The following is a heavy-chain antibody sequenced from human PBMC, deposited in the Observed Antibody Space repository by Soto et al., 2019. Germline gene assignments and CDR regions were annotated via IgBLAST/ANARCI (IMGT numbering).Heavy chain of an antibody. CDR1: GDSISSYY. Sequence: SETLSLTCAVSGDSISSYYCMWIRQHPGKGLEWIGYIYYSGSTSYNPSLKSRVTISVDTSKNHFSLKLSSVTAADTAVYYCARVFSDSSSFFDPWGQGTLVTVSS. J-gene: IGHJ5*02. CDR2: IYYSGST. D-gene: IGHD6-13*01. V-gene: IGHV4-31*11. CDR3: ARVFSDSSSFFDP.